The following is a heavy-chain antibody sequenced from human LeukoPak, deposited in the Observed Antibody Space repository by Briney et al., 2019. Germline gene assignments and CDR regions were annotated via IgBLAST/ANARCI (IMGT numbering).Heavy chain of an antibody. D-gene: IGHD3-10*01. CDR3: AKDQTSSGYFDY. CDR1: GFTFNNYA. V-gene: IGHV3-23*01. CDR2: IRGNGGRT. Sequence: GGSLRLSCAASGFTFNNYAMSWVRQAPGKGLEWVAAIRGNGGRTYYRDSVKGRFTISRDNPKNTLYLLMNSLSAEYTALYYCAKDQTSSGYFDYWGQGTMVTVSS. J-gene: IGHJ4*02.